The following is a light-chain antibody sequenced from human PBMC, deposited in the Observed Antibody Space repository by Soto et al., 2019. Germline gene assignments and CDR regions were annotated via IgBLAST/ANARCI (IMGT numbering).Light chain of an antibody. J-gene: IGKJ1*01. CDR2: KAS. Sequence: DIQMTQSPSTLSGSVGDRVTITCRASQTISSWLAWYQQKPGKAPKLLIYKASTLKSGVPSRFSGSGSGTEFTLTISSLQPDDFATYYCQHYNSDAEACGQGTKGDI. CDR1: QTISSW. V-gene: IGKV1-5*03. CDR3: QHYNSDAEA.